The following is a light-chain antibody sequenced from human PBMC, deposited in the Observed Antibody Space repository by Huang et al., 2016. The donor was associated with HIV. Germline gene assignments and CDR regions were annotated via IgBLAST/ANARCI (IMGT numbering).Light chain of an antibody. V-gene: IGKV1-17*03. J-gene: IGKJ1*01. CDR1: QGISNY. CDR2: GAS. CDR3: LQHNNYPWT. Sequence: DIQMTQSPSTVSASVGDRVTITCRASQGISNYLVWFQQKPGKAPKRLIYGASTLETGGPSRFGGYGSGTEFTLTINSLQPDDFAVYYCLQHNNYPWTFGQGTKVEI.